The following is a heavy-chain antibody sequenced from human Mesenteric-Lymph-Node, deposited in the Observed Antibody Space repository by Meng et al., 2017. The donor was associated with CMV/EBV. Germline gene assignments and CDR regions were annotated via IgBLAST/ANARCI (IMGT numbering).Heavy chain of an antibody. J-gene: IGHJ4*02. Sequence: LSLTCAVYGGSFSGYSWSWIRQPPGKGLEWIGEINHSGSTNYNPSLKSRVTISVDTSKNQFSLKLSSVTAADTAVYYCARGPVAADYWGQGTLVTVSS. CDR2: INHSGST. D-gene: IGHD4-23*01. CDR1: GGSFSGYS. V-gene: IGHV4-34*01. CDR3: ARGPVAADY.